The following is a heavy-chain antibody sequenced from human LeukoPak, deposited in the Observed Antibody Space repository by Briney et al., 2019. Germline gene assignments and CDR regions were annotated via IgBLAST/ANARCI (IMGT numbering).Heavy chain of an antibody. Sequence: HTGGSLRLSCAASGFSVSDYWMYWVRQDPGKGLVCVSRLSSDGSNTKYVDSVKGRFTMFRDNAKNTLYLQMNSLRAEDTAVYYCASGTPGWWELQRWGQGTLVTVSS. CDR2: LSSDGSNT. D-gene: IGHD1-26*01. CDR1: GFSVSDYW. V-gene: IGHV3-74*03. J-gene: IGHJ4*02. CDR3: ASGTPGWWELQR.